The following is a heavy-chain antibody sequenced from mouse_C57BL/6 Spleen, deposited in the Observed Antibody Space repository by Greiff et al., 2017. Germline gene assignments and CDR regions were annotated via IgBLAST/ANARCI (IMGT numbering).Heavy chain of an antibody. V-gene: IGHV1-64*01. CDR2: IHPNGGST. CDR1: GYTFTSYW. Sequence: QVQLQQPGAELVKPGASVKLSCKASGYTFTSYWMHWVKQRPGQGLEWIGMIHPNGGSTNYNEKFKSKATLPVDKSSSTAYMQLSSLTSEDSAVYYCARRVVEADYAMDYWGQGTSVTVSS. J-gene: IGHJ4*01. D-gene: IGHD1-1*01. CDR3: ARRVVEADYAMDY.